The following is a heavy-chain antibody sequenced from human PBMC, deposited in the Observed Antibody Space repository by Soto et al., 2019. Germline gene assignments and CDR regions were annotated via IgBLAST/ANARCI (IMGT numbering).Heavy chain of an antibody. CDR1: GGSISSGGYY. D-gene: IGHD4-17*01. CDR2: IYYRGST. Sequence: QVQLQESGPGLVKPSQTLSLTCTVSGGSISSGGYYWSWICQHPGKGLEWIGYIYYRGSTYYNPSLKSRVTISVDTSKNLFSLKLSSVTAADTAVYYCATQSTTVTIPFDCWGQGTLVTVSS. CDR3: ATQSTTVTIPFDC. V-gene: IGHV4-31*03. J-gene: IGHJ4*02.